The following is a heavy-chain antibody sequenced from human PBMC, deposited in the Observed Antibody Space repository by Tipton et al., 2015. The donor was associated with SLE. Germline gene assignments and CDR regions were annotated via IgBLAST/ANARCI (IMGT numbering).Heavy chain of an antibody. CDR2: IYYSGTT. J-gene: IGHJ1*01. CDR1: GYSISAGYY. Sequence: GLVKPSETLSLKCAVSGYSISAGYYWGWVRQPPGKGLEWIGAIYYSGTTFYNPSFKSRASISADASKNQFSLKVTSLTAADTALYYCARHEVSGIGFFQKWGQGTLVTVSS. CDR3: ARHEVSGIGFFQK. D-gene: IGHD6-19*01. V-gene: IGHV4-38-2*01.